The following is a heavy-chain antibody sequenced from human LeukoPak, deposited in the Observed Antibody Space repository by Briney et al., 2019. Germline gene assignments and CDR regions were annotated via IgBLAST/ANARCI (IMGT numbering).Heavy chain of an antibody. J-gene: IGHJ4*02. V-gene: IGHV4-34*01. Sequence: SVPRSLTCVVYSGFLCGYYGSWIRHPTGKGLEWFGEINHSGSTNYNPSLKSRVTISVDTSKNQFSLKLSSVTAADTAVYYCARDGLWFGELLYTKPLDYWGQGTLVTVSS. CDR2: INHSGST. D-gene: IGHD3-10*01. CDR3: ARDGLWFGELLYTKPLDY. CDR1: SGFLCGYY.